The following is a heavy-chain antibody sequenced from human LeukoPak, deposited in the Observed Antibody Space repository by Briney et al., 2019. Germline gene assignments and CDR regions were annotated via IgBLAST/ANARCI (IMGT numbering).Heavy chain of an antibody. CDR3: ARGYIYYDFWSGYVGYYYMDV. CDR1: GYTFTSYD. CDR2: MNPNSGNT. J-gene: IGHJ6*03. D-gene: IGHD3-3*01. V-gene: IGHV1-8*01. Sequence: ASVKVSCKASGYTFTSYDINWVRQAAGQGLEWMGWMNPNSGNTGYAQKFQGRVTMTRNTSISTAYMELSSLRSADTAVYYCARGYIYYDFWSGYVGYYYMDVWGKGTTVTVSS.